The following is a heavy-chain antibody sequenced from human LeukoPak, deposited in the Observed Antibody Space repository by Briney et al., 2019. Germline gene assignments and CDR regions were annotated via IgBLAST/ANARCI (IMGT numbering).Heavy chain of an antibody. V-gene: IGHV4-59*01. CDR3: ARSYGSSIIGTVYYFDY. Sequence: PSETLSLTCTVSGGSISSYYWSWIRQPPGKGLEWIGYIYYSGSTNYNPSLKSRVTISVDTSKNQFSLKLSSVTAADTAVYYCARSYGSSIIGTVYYFDYWGQGTLVTVSS. J-gene: IGHJ4*02. CDR1: GGSISSYY. CDR2: IYYSGST. D-gene: IGHD1-7*01.